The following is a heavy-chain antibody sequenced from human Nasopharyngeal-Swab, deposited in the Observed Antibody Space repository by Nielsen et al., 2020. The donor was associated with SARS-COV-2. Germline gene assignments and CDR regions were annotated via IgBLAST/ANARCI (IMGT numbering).Heavy chain of an antibody. D-gene: IGHD3-16*01. CDR3: ARPGGSGDPYWYFYL. Sequence: SETLSLTCSVSGDSIISYYWSWIRQPPGKGLEWIGYMYYSGSTSHNPSLKSRVTISVDTSKNQISLKLTSVTAADTAVYYCARPGGSGDPYWYFYLWCRGTLVTVSS. J-gene: IGHJ2*01. CDR2: MYYSGST. V-gene: IGHV4-59*01. CDR1: GDSIISYY.